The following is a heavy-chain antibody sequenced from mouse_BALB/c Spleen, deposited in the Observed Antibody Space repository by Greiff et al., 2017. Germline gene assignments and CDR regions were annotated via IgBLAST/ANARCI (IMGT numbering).Heavy chain of an antibody. J-gene: IGHJ4*01. Sequence: VKLVESGPGLVAPSQSLSITCTVSGFSLTSYGVHWVRQPPGKGLEWLGVIWAGGSTNYNSALMSRLSISKDNSKSQVFLKMNSLQTDDTAMYYCARDGAYYRYEGNYYAMDYWGQGTSVTVSS. CDR3: ARDGAYYRYEGNYYAMDY. CDR2: IWAGGST. V-gene: IGHV2-9*02. D-gene: IGHD2-14*01. CDR1: GFSLTSYG.